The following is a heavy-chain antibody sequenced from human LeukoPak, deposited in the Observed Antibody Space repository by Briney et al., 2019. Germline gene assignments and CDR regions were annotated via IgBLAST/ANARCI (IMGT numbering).Heavy chain of an antibody. Sequence: TASETLSLTCAVYGGSFSGYYWSWIRQPPGKGLEWIGEINHSGSTNYNPSLKSRLTISVDTSKNQFSLKLSSVTAADTAVYYCARTRARITMIVVAPPHAFDIWGQGTMVTVSS. CDR1: GGSFSGYY. J-gene: IGHJ3*02. D-gene: IGHD3-22*01. CDR3: ARTRARITMIVVAPPHAFDI. V-gene: IGHV4-34*01. CDR2: INHSGST.